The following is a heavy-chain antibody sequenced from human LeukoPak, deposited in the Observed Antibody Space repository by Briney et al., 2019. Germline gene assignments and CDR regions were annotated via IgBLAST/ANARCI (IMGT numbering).Heavy chain of an antibody. D-gene: IGHD3-22*01. V-gene: IGHV3-30*02. CDR2: IRYDGSNK. CDR1: GFTFSSYG. J-gene: IGHJ4*02. CDR3: AKVGDSSGYYQNYFDY. Sequence: GGSLRLSCAASGFTFSSYGMHWVRQAPGKGLEGVAFIRYDGSNKYYAVSVKGRFTISRDNSKNTLYLQMNSLRAEDTAVYYCAKVGDSSGYYQNYFDYWGQGTLVTVSS.